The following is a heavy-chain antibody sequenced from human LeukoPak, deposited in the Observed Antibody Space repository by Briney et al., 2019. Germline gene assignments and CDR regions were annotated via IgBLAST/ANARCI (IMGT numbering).Heavy chain of an antibody. D-gene: IGHD3-10*01. J-gene: IGHJ4*02. CDR2: ISSSGSTI. CDR1: GFTFSDYY. Sequence: KPGGSLRLSCAASGFTFSDYYMSWIRQAPGKGLEWVSYISSSGSTIYYADSVKGRFTISRDNAKNSLYLQMNSLRVEDTGIYYCVKVAKYYYGSETYYFFEHWGQGTPVTASS. CDR3: VKVAKYYYGSETYYFFEH. V-gene: IGHV3-11*04.